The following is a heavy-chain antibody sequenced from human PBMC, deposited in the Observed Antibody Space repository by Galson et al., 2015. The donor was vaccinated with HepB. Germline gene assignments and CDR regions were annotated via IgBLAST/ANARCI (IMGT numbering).Heavy chain of an antibody. Sequence: SMRLSCAASGFTFSSYWMSWVRQAPGKGLEWVANIKQDGSEKYYVDSVKGRFTISRDNAKNSLYLQMNSLRAEDTAVYYCARGEVPAAINFSGMDVWGQGTTVTVSS. D-gene: IGHD2-2*01. CDR3: ARGEVPAAINFSGMDV. V-gene: IGHV3-7*03. J-gene: IGHJ6*02. CDR1: GFTFSSYW. CDR2: IKQDGSEK.